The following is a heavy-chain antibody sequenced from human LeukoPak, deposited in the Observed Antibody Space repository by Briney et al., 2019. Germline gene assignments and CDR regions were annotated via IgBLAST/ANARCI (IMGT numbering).Heavy chain of an antibody. V-gene: IGHV3-11*01. J-gene: IGHJ4*02. D-gene: IGHD1-26*01. Sequence: GGSLRLSCAAPGFTFSDYYMSWIRQAPGKGLEWVSYISSRGSTIYYADSVKGRFTTSRDNAKNSLYLQMNSLRAEDTAVYYCARETRSGGSYFDYWGQGTLVTVSS. CDR1: GFTFSDYY. CDR3: ARETRSGGSYFDY. CDR2: ISSRGSTI.